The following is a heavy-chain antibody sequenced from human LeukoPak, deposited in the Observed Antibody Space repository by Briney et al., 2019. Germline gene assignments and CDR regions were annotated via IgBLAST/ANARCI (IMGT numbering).Heavy chain of an antibody. CDR2: IYTSGST. V-gene: IGHV4-61*08. Sequence: SETLSLTCAVSGGSISSGGYSWSWLRQPPGRGVEGIGYIYTSGSTNYNPSLKSRVTMSVDTSKTQFSLKLSSVTAADTAVYYCARHGTTYYYGSGSYDYWGQGTLVTVSS. CDR3: ARHGTTYYYGSGSYDY. D-gene: IGHD3-10*01. CDR1: GGSISSGGYS. J-gene: IGHJ4*02.